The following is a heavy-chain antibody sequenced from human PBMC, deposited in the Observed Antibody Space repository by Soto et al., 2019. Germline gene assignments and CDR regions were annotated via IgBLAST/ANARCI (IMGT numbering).Heavy chain of an antibody. Sequence: EVQLVESGGGLVQPGGSLKLSCAASGFTFSGSAMHWVRQASGKGLEWVGRIRSKANSYATAYAASVKGRFTISRDDSKSTAYLQMNSLKTEDTAVYYCNSSALIDYYYYYGMDVWGQGTTVTVSS. CDR3: NSSALIDYYYYYGMDV. CDR2: IRSKANSYAT. D-gene: IGHD3-22*01. J-gene: IGHJ6*02. V-gene: IGHV3-73*02. CDR1: GFTFSGSA.